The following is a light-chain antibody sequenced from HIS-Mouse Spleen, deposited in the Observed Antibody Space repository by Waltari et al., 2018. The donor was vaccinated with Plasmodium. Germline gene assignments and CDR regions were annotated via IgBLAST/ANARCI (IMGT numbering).Light chain of an antibody. V-gene: IGLV2-23*01. CDR1: SSDVGSYNL. CDR2: EGS. CDR3: CSYAGSRV. Sequence: QSALTQPASVSGSPGQSITISCTGTSSDVGSYNLVSWYQQHPGKAPKLMICEGSKRPSGASNRFSGSKSGNTASLTISGLQAEDEADYYCCSYAGSRVFGGGTKLTVL. J-gene: IGLJ2*01.